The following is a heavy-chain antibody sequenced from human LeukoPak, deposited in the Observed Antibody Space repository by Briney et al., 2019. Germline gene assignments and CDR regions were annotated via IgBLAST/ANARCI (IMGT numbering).Heavy chain of an antibody. J-gene: IGHJ4*02. Sequence: GGSLRLSCAASGFNVSSNYMTWVRQAPGKGLEWVSVLYSGGTIYHADSVKGRFTISRDNSKNTVYLQMNSLRAEDTAVYYCASRSGDYVWGSYRYLGYWGQGTLVTVSS. V-gene: IGHV3-53*01. D-gene: IGHD3-16*02. CDR3: ASRSGDYVWGSYRYLGY. CDR2: LYSGGTI. CDR1: GFNVSSNY.